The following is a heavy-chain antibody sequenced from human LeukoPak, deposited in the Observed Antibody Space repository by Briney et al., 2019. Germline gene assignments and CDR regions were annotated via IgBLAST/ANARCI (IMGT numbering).Heavy chain of an antibody. CDR1: GDNVSSNSAT. J-gene: IGHJ4*02. D-gene: IGHD5-18*01. V-gene: IGHV6-1*01. Sequence: SQTLSLTCAISGDNVSSNSATWNWISQSPSTGLESLGRTYYKSKWHSDYAVSVKSRIILNSDTSKNQFSLQLNSVTPEDTAVYFCARGLDTAIDYWGQGTLVTVSS. CDR3: ARGLDTAIDY. CDR2: TYYKSKWHS.